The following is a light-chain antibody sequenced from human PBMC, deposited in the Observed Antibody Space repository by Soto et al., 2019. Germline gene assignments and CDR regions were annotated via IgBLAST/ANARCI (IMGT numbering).Light chain of an antibody. CDR1: QSISSW. Sequence: DFQMTQSPSTLSASVGDRVTITCRASQSISSWLAWYQQKPGKAPKVLIYDASSLESGVPSRFSGSGSGTEFTLTISSLQPDDFATYFCQQYSSYSRTFGQGTKVDIK. CDR3: QQYSSYSRT. J-gene: IGKJ1*01. CDR2: DAS. V-gene: IGKV1-5*01.